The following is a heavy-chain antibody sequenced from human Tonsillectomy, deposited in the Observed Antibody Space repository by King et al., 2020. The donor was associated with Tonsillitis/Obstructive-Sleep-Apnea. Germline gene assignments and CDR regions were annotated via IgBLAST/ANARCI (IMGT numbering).Heavy chain of an antibody. CDR3: ASVAGYLNY. J-gene: IGHJ4*02. Sequence: VQLVESGGGLIQPGGSLRLSCAASGFTFNTYWMAWVRQVPGSGLEWVANIKEDGTKIFYVDSVLGRFTVSRDNAQNSLYLHMNSLRAEDTAVYYCASVAGYLNYWGRGALVTVSA. V-gene: IGHV3-7*01. D-gene: IGHD6-19*01. CDR2: IKEDGTKI. CDR1: GFTFNTYW.